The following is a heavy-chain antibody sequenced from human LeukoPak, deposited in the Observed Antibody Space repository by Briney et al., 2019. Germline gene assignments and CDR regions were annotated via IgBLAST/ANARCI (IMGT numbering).Heavy chain of an antibody. CDR3: SRGTGRTMVRGVIIAPGWFDP. CDR1: GFXFGDYF. Sequence: PGGSLRLSCTASGFXFGDYFISWFRQAPGKGLEWGGFIRSKAYGGTTEYAASVKGRFTISRDDSKSIAYLQMSSLQTEDTGVYYCSRGTGRTMVRGVIIAPGWFDPWGQGTLVTVSS. D-gene: IGHD3-10*01. CDR2: IRSKAYGGTT. J-gene: IGHJ5*02. V-gene: IGHV3-49*03.